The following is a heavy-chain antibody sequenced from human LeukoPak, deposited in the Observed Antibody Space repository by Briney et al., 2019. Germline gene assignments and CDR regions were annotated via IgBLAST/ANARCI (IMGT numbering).Heavy chain of an antibody. Sequence: SETLSLTCTVSGGSISSGGYYWSWIRQHPGKGLEWIGCIYYSGSTYYNPSLKSRVTISVDTSKNQFSLKLSSVTAADTAVYYCARASLSSGYYYNYWGQGTLVTVSS. D-gene: IGHD3-22*01. J-gene: IGHJ4*02. V-gene: IGHV4-31*03. CDR3: ARASLSSGYYYNY. CDR1: GGSISSGGYY. CDR2: IYYSGST.